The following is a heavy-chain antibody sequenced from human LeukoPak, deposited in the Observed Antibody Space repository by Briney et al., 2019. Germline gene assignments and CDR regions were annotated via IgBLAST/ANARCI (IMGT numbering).Heavy chain of an antibody. V-gene: IGHV4-39*01. D-gene: IGHD4-17*01. J-gene: IGHJ4*02. Sequence: SETLSLTCTVSGGSVSSSTYCWGWIRQPPGKGLEWIGSIYYGGSTYYNPSLNSRATVSVDTSKNQFSLKLSSVSAADTAVYYCARRTYYGDFDYWGQGTLVTVSS. CDR2: IYYGGST. CDR1: GGSVSSSTYC. CDR3: ARRTYYGDFDY.